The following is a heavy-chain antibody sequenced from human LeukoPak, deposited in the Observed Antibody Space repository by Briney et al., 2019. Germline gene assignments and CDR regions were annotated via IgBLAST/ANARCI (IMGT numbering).Heavy chain of an antibody. CDR2: ISAYNGNT. CDR1: GYTFTSYG. Sequence: ASVKVSCKASGYTFTSYGISWVRQAPGQGLEWMGWISAYNGNTNYAQKLQGRVTMTTDTSTSTAYMELRSLRSDDTAVYYCARDGTYYYGSGSYYPLDYWGQGTLVTVSS. CDR3: ARDGTYYYGSGSYYPLDY. J-gene: IGHJ4*02. V-gene: IGHV1-18*01. D-gene: IGHD3-10*01.